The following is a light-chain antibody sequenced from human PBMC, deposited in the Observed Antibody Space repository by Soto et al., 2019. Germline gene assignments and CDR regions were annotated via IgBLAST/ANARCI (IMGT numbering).Light chain of an antibody. V-gene: IGKV3-11*01. CDR1: QSVRNY. CDR2: DAS. CDR3: QQRSNWPIT. Sequence: IVLAQYPGTLSLSPGARATLSCGASQSVRNYLAWYQQKPGQAPRLLIYDASNRATGIPARFSGSGYGTDFNLTISSLETEDFAVYYCQQRSNWPITFGQGTRLEI. J-gene: IGKJ5*01.